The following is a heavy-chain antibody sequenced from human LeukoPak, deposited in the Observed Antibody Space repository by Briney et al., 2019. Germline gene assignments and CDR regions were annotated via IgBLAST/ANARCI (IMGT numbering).Heavy chain of an antibody. V-gene: IGHV4-34*01. Sequence: SETLSRTGAVYSVSVSCYYWSWLRPPPGQGLEWMGEINHSKSTNYNPSLKSRVTISVDTSKNQFSRKLSSVTAADTAVYYCARGWERTVTTFLDVWGQGTTVTVSS. J-gene: IGHJ6*02. CDR1: SVSVSCYY. D-gene: IGHD4-17*01. CDR2: INHSKST. CDR3: ARGWERTVTTFLDV.